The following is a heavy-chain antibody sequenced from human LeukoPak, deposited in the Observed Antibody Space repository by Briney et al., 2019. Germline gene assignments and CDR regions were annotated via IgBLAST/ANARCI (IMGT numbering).Heavy chain of an antibody. CDR2: ISSSSSYI. J-gene: IGHJ6*03. D-gene: IGHD1-26*01. CDR1: GFTFSSYS. Sequence: GGSLRLSCAASGFTFSSYSMNWVRQAPGKGLEWVSSISSSSSYIYYADSVKGRFTISRDNAKNSLYLQMNSQRAQDTAVYYCATAIVGANMDVWGKRTTVTVSS. CDR3: ATAIVGANMDV. V-gene: IGHV3-21*01.